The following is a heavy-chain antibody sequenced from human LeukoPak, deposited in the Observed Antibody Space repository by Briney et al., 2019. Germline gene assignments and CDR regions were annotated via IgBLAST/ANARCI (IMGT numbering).Heavy chain of an antibody. CDR1: GFTFGDYA. J-gene: IGHJ5*02. V-gene: IGHV3-49*04. CDR3: TRNQYYDILTGYYGLGWFDP. Sequence: GGSLRLSCTASGFTFGDYAMCWVRQAPGKGLEWVGFIRSKAYGGTTEYAASVKGRFTISRDDSKSIAYLQMNSLKTEDTAVYYCTRNQYYDILTGYYGLGWFDPWGQGTLVTVSS. CDR2: IRSKAYGGTT. D-gene: IGHD3-9*01.